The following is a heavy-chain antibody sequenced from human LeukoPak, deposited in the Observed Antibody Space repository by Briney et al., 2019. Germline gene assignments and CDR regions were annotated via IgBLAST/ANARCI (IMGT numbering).Heavy chain of an antibody. V-gene: IGHV4-34*01. J-gene: IGHJ5*02. Sequence: SETLSLTCAVYGGSFSGYYWSWIRQPPGKGLEWIGEINHSGSTNYNPSLKSRVTISVDTSKNQFSLKLSSVTAADMAVYYCARGFSFSVQQNWFDPWGQGTLVTVSS. D-gene: IGHD1/OR15-1a*01. CDR2: INHSGST. CDR3: ARGFSFSVQQNWFDP. CDR1: GGSFSGYY.